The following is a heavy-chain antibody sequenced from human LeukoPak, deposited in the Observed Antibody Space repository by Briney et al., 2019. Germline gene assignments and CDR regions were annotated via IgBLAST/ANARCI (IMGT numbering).Heavy chain of an antibody. CDR1: GGSISSYY. CDR2: IYYSGYT. CDR3: ARIVKAGYSYGTRYYYYYMDV. J-gene: IGHJ6*03. Sequence: PSETLSLTCTVSGGSISSYYWSWIRQPPGKGLKWIGNIYYSGYTTYSPSLRSRVTISVDTSKNQFSLKLSSVTAADTAVYYCARIVKAGYSYGTRYYYYYMDVWGNGTTVTVSS. V-gene: IGHV4-59*12. D-gene: IGHD5-18*01.